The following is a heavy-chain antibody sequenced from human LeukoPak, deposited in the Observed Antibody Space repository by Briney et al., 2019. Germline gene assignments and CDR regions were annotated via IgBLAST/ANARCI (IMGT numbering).Heavy chain of an antibody. Sequence: GGSLRLSCAVSGFTFSSHAMSWVRQAPGMGLEWVSAISGSGGYTYYADSVKGRFTISRDNSKNTLYLQMNSLRAEDTAVYYCAKPRGFSGYDPYYYGMDVWGQGTTVTVSS. J-gene: IGHJ6*02. CDR3: AKPRGFSGYDPYYYGMDV. CDR1: GFTFSSHA. D-gene: IGHD5-12*01. CDR2: ISGSGGYT. V-gene: IGHV3-23*01.